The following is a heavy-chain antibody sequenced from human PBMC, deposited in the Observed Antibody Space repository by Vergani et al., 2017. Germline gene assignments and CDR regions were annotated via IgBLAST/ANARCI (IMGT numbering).Heavy chain of an antibody. V-gene: IGHV3-30*01. Sequence: VQLVESGGGLVQPGGSLRLSCAASGFTFSSYAMHWVRQAPGKGLEWVAVISYDGSNKYYADSVKGRFTISRDNSKNTLYLQMNSLRAEDTAVYYCARDCGQSYYDILTGYYIGCGMDVWGQGTTVTVSS. J-gene: IGHJ6*02. CDR1: GFTFSSYA. CDR3: ARDCGQSYYDILTGYYIGCGMDV. CDR2: ISYDGSNK. D-gene: IGHD3-9*01.